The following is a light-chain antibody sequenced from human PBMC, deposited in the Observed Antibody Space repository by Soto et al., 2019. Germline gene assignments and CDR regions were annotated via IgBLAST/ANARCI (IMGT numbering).Light chain of an antibody. V-gene: IGKV1-5*03. CDR1: QSISSW. J-gene: IGKJ1*01. Sequence: DIPMTQSPSTLSASVGDRVTITCRASQSISSWLAWYQQKPGKAPKLLIYKASSLESGVPTRYSASGSGTDFTLTVSTLQADDYATHYCQQYNSYWTFGQGTKVEIK. CDR2: KAS. CDR3: QQYNSYWT.